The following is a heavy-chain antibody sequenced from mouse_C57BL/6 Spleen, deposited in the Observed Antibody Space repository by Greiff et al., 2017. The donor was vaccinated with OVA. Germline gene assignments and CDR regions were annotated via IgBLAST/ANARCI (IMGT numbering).Heavy chain of an antibody. V-gene: IGHV1-39*01. D-gene: IGHD2-13*01. CDR1: GYSFTDYN. J-gene: IGHJ2*01. CDR2: INPGYGYT. CDR3: ARWDGDGYYFDY. Sequence: EVQLKESGPELVKPGASVTISCKASGYSFTDYNMNWVQQSPGKSLAWIGDINPGYGYTNYNQKFKGKATLTVDQSSSTAYMQLNSLTSEDSAVYYCARWDGDGYYFDYWGQGTTLTVSS.